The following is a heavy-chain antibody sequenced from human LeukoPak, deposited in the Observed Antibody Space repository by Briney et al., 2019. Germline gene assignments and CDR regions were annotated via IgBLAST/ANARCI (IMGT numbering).Heavy chain of an antibody. D-gene: IGHD6-13*01. CDR1: GGSFSGYY. V-gene: IGHV4-34*01. Sequence: PSETLSLTCAVYGGSFSGYYWSWLRQPPGKGLEWVGEINHSGSTNYNPSLKRRVTISVDTSKNQFSLKLSSVTAADTAVYYCARVASSSWYFGYYYYYGMDVWGKGTTVTVSS. CDR3: ARVASSSWYFGYYYYYGMDV. J-gene: IGHJ6*04. CDR2: INHSGST.